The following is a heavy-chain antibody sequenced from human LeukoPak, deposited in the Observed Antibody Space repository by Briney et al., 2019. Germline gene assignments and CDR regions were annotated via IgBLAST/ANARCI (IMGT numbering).Heavy chain of an antibody. D-gene: IGHD3-3*01. CDR3: ARDKSLWSGFLS. J-gene: IGHJ5*02. V-gene: IGHV4-59*01. CDR2: IYYSGST. CDR1: GGSISSYY. Sequence: SETLSLTCTVSGGSISSYYWSCIRQPPGKGLEWIGYIYYSGSTNYNPSLKSRVTISVGTSKNQFSLKLSSVTAADTAVYYCARDKSLWSGFLSWGQGTLVTVSS.